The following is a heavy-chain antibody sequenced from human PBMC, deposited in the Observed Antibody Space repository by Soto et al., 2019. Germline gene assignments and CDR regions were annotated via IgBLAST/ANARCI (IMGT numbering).Heavy chain of an antibody. Sequence: SETLSLTCTVSGGSISSGGYYWSWIRQHPGKGLEWIGYIYYSGRTYYNPSLHSRVSIAVDTTENQFSLNLTSVTAADTSVYYCARGSFSSSSSWFDPWGRGTLVTVSS. D-gene: IGHD6-6*01. CDR1: GGSISSGGYY. CDR3: ARGSFSSSSSWFDP. V-gene: IGHV4-31*03. J-gene: IGHJ5*02. CDR2: IYYSGRT.